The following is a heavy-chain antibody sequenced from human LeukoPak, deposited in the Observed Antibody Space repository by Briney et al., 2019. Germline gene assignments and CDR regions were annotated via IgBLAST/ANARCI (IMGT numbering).Heavy chain of an antibody. J-gene: IGHJ3*02. CDR3: ARSSDSSGYTDAFDI. Sequence: PSETLSLTCTVSGGSICSTSHYWNWIRQPAGKGLEWIGRIYISGSTNYNPSLKGRVTISLDTSKNQFSLKLSSVTAADTAVYYCARSSDSSGYTDAFDIWGQGTMVTVSS. D-gene: IGHD3-22*01. CDR2: IYISGST. V-gene: IGHV4-61*02. CDR1: GGSICSTSHY.